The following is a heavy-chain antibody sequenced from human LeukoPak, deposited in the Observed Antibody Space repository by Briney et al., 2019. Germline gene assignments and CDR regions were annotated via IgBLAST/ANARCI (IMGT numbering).Heavy chain of an antibody. CDR3: ANGPQYNILTGFYKVRSHLDY. CDR1: GGTFSSYA. Sequence: SVKVSCKASGGTFSSYAISWVRQAPGQGLEWMGGIIPIFGTANYAQKFQGRVTITADESTSTAYMELNSLRAEDTAVYYCANGPQYNILTGFYKVRSHLDYWGQGTLVAVSS. CDR2: IIPIFGTA. J-gene: IGHJ4*02. V-gene: IGHV1-69*13. D-gene: IGHD3-9*01.